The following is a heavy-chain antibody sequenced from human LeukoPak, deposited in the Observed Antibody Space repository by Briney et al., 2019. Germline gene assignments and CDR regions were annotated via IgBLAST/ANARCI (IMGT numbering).Heavy chain of an antibody. CDR2: ISGSGGST. CDR3: AKSSYSGYDWFDY. Sequence: GGSLRLSCAASGFTFSSYAMSWVRQAPGKGLEWVSAISGSGGSTYYADSVKGRFTIPRDNSKNTLYLQMNSLRAEDTAVYYCAKSSYSGYDWFDYWGQGTLVTVTS. J-gene: IGHJ4*02. CDR1: GFTFSSYA. D-gene: IGHD5-12*01. V-gene: IGHV3-23*01.